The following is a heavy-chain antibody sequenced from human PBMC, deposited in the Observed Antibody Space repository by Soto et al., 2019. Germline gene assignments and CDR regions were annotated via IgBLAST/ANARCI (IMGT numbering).Heavy chain of an antibody. Sequence: ASLKMALKGSGDSCTTYWLTWVRQVPGKGLEWMGRIDPSDSYTNYSPSFQGHVTISADKSISTAYLQWSSLKASDTAMYYCARQRVATTPDFWGHLTLVSV. CDR2: IDPSDSYT. CDR3: ARQRVATTPDF. J-gene: IGHJ4*01. V-gene: IGHV5-10-1*01. CDR1: GDSCTTYW. D-gene: IGHD2-15*01.